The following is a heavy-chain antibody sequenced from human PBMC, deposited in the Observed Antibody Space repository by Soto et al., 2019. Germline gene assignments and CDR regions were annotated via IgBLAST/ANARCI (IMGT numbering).Heavy chain of an antibody. CDR1: GGSINSGGYS. Sequence: QLQLQESGSGLVKPSQTLSLTCTVSGGSINSGGYSWIWIRQPPGKGLEWIGDIYHTGNTFYNPSLQSRVTISVAQSTNQFSLRLGSVTAADTAMYYCARVERTLSTPFAYGMDVWGQGTTVTVSS. D-gene: IGHD2-2*01. V-gene: IGHV4-30-2*01. CDR3: ARVERTLSTPFAYGMDV. J-gene: IGHJ6*02. CDR2: IYHTGNT.